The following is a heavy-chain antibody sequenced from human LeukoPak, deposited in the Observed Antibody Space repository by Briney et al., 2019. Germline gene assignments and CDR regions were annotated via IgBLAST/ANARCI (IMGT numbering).Heavy chain of an antibody. D-gene: IGHD5-12*01. J-gene: IGHJ4*02. CDR3: ARSYSGYDYIIFDY. CDR2: INPNSGGT. V-gene: IGHV1-2*02. CDR1: GYTFTGYY. Sequence: ASVKVSCKASGYTFTGYYMRWVRQAPGQGLEWMGWINPNSGGTNYAQKFQGRVTMTRDTSISTAYMELRSLRSDDTAVYYCARSYSGYDYIIFDYWGQGTLVTVSS.